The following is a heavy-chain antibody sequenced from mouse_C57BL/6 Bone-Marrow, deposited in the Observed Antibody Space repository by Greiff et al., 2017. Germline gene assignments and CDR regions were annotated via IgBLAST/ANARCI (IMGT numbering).Heavy chain of an antibody. CDR3: ARWDGYSAWFAY. Sequence: VQLKQSGPELVKPGASVKMSCKASGYTFTDYNMHWVKQSHGKSLEWIGYINPNNGGTSYNQKFKGKATLTVNKSSSTAYMELRSLTSEDSAVYYCARWDGYSAWFAYWGQGTLVTVSA. J-gene: IGHJ3*01. V-gene: IGHV1-22*01. CDR2: INPNNGGT. CDR1: GYTFTDYN. D-gene: IGHD2-3*01.